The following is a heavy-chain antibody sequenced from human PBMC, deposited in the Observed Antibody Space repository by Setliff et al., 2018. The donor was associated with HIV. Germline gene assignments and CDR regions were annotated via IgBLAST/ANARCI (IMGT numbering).Heavy chain of an antibody. CDR2: IVDSGST. CDR1: GGSLTNYY. CDR3: ARAPSCADSWCYMYYYYYYGMDV. D-gene: IGHD2-8*01. J-gene: IGHJ6*02. V-gene: IGHV4-34*12. Sequence: PSETLSLTCTLYGGSLTNYYWTRNRRTPEKGLEWIGEIVDSGSTKYSPSLKSRVTISLDTSKKQFSLRLNSVTAADTGVYYCARAPSCADSWCYMYYYYYYGMDVWGLGTTVTVSS.